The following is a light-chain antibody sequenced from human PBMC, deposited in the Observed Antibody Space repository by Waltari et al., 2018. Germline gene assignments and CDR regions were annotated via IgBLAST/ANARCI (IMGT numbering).Light chain of an antibody. CDR3: QQRSNWLT. CDR1: QSVSRY. CDR2: DAS. J-gene: IGKJ4*01. V-gene: IGKV3-11*01. Sequence: EIVLTQSPATLSFSPGERATLSSRASQSVSRYLAWYQQKPGQAPRLLIYDASNRATGIPAKFSGSGSGTDFTLTISRLQPEDSAVYYCQQRSNWLTFGGGTKVEIK.